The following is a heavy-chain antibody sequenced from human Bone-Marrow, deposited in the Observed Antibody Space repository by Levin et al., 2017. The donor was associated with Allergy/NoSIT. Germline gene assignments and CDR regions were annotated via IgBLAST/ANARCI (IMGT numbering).Heavy chain of an antibody. V-gene: IGHV3-64D*06. CDR2: IDSNGHSI. Sequence: GGSLRLSCSASGFSFSSSTMHWVRQAPGQGLEHVSAIDSNGHSIDYAGSVKGRFTISRDNSKNTLDLHMSSLRTEDTALYYCVKSTMFRGGIFDHWGQETVVTVSS. D-gene: IGHD3-10*01. CDR3: VKSTMFRGGIFDH. CDR1: GFSFSSST. J-gene: IGHJ4*02.